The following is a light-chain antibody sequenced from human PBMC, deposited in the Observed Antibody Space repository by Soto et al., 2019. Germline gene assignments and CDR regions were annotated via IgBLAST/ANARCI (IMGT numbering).Light chain of an antibody. CDR2: DAS. V-gene: IGKV3-11*01. CDR1: QSISTY. J-gene: IGKJ1*01. Sequence: EIVLTQSPSTLSVSHGESATLSCRASQSISTYLAWYQQKPGQAPRLLIYDASKRITGIPARFSGSGSGTDFTLTISILEPEDFTVYYCQQRFNWPRTFGQGTKVDIK. CDR3: QQRFNWPRT.